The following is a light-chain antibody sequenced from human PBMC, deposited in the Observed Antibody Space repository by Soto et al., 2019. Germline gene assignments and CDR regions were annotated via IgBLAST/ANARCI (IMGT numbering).Light chain of an antibody. CDR3: QQYNNWPQT. Sequence: EIVLTQSPGTLSLSPGERATLSCRASQTLSSSYLAWYQQKPGQAPRLLIYGASTRATGIPARFSGSGSGTEFTLTISSLQSEDFAVYYCQQYNNWPQTFGQGTKVDIK. CDR2: GAS. V-gene: IGKV3-15*01. J-gene: IGKJ1*01. CDR1: QTLSSSY.